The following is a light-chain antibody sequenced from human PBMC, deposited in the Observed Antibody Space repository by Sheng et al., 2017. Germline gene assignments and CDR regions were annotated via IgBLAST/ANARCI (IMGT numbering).Light chain of an antibody. Sequence: DIQMTQSPSSLSASVGDRVTITCRAGQPISHYLNWYQQKPPKAPNLLIYGASKLQSGVPSRFTGSGSGTDFTLTISSLQPEDFATYFCQQSYRTPYTFGQGTKLEI. CDR3: QQSYRTPYT. CDR2: GAS. J-gene: IGKJ2*01. CDR1: QPISHY. V-gene: IGKV1-39*01.